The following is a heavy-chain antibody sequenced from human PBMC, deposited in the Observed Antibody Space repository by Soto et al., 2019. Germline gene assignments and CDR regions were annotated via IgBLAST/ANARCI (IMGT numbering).Heavy chain of an antibody. D-gene: IGHD6-13*01. CDR3: ARVPSTSSWYYYFDN. V-gene: IGHV3-7*01. Sequence: GGSLRLSCAASGLTFSTSWMSWVRQAPGKGLEWVANIKHDGSDQYYADPVRGRFTISRDNAKNSLYLQMNSLRAEDTAVYYCARVPSTSSWYYYFDNWGQGTLVTVSS. CDR1: GLTFSTSW. J-gene: IGHJ4*02. CDR2: IKHDGSDQ.